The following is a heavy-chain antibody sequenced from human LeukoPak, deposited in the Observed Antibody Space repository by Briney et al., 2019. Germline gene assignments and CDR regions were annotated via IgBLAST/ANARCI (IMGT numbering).Heavy chain of an antibody. CDR3: ARDPSAGTATSFDY. CDR1: GGTFSSYA. J-gene: IGHJ4*02. CDR2: IIPIFGTA. D-gene: IGHD5-18*01. V-gene: IGHV1-69*13. Sequence: VKVSCKAPGGTFSSYAISWVRQAPGQGLEWMGGIIPIFGTANYAQKFQGRVTITADESTSTAYMELSSLRSEDTAVYYCARDPSAGTATSFDYWGQGTLVTVSS.